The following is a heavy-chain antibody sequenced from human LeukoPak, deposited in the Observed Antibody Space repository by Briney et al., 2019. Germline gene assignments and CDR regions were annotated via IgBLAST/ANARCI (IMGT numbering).Heavy chain of an antibody. Sequence: GGSLRLSCTASGFTFSTFGMDWVRQASGKGLEWVAYIRYDGSNKYYADSVKGRFTISRDNSKNMLYLQMNSLRAEDTAVYYFAKGGMTRGSFDNWGQGTLVTVSS. J-gene: IGHJ4*02. D-gene: IGHD3-16*01. V-gene: IGHV3-30*02. CDR2: IRYDGSNK. CDR3: AKGGMTRGSFDN. CDR1: GFTFSTFG.